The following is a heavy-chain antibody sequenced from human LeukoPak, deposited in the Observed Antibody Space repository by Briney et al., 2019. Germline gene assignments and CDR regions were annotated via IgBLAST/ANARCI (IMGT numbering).Heavy chain of an antibody. CDR1: GFTFSNYE. J-gene: IGHJ4*02. CDR3: ARHLSGITGYTYGRGIDY. CDR2: ISSSGSTI. Sequence: GGSLRLSCAASGFTFSNYEMNWVRQAPGKGLEWVSYISSSGSTIYYADSVKGRFTISRDNAKNSLYLQMNSLRAEDTAVYYCARHLSGITGYTYGRGIDYWGQGTLVTVSS. V-gene: IGHV3-48*03. D-gene: IGHD5-18*01.